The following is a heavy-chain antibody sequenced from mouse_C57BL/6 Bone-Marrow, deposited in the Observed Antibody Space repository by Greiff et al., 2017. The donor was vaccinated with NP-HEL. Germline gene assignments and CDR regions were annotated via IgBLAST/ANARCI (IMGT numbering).Heavy chain of an antibody. CDR1: GYTFTSYW. CDR2: IYPGSGST. D-gene: IGHD2-3*01. J-gene: IGHJ4*01. CDR3: ADIDGYSYAMDY. V-gene: IGHV1-55*01. Sequence: QVQLQQPGAELVKPGASVKMSCKASGYTFTSYWITWVKQRHGQGLEWIGDIYPGSGSTKYNEKFKSKAKLPEDTSTSTAYMQLSSLTSEDSAVYYCADIDGYSYAMDYWGQGTSVTVSS.